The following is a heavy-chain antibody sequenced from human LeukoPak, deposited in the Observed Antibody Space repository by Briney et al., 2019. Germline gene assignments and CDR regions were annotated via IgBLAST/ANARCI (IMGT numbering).Heavy chain of an antibody. CDR3: ARKSGYINAFDI. CDR1: GGSFSGYY. V-gene: IGHV4-34*01. Sequence: SETLSLTCAGYGGSFSGYYWSWIRQPPGKGLEWIGEINHSGSTNYNPSLKSRVTISIDTSKNQFSLKLSSVTAADTAVYYCARKSGYINAFDIWGQGTMVTVSS. J-gene: IGHJ3*02. CDR2: INHSGST. D-gene: IGHD5-24*01.